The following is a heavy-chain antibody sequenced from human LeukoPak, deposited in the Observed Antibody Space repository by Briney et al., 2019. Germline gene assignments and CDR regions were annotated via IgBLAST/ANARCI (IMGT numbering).Heavy chain of an antibody. CDR1: GYTFTSYY. V-gene: IGHV1-46*01. D-gene: IGHD3-16*02. CDR3: ARANETHYDYVWGSYRATTPSFDY. J-gene: IGHJ4*02. CDR2: INPPGGNT. Sequence: ASVKVSCKASGYTFTSYYMYWGRLAPGQGLEWMGVINPPGGNTNYAQKVQGRVTMTRDMSTSTVYMELSSLRSEDTAVYYCARANETHYDYVWGSYRATTPSFDYWGQGTLVTVSS.